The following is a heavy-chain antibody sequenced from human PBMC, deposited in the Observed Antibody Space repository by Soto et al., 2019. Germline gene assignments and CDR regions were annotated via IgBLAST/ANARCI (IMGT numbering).Heavy chain of an antibody. J-gene: IGHJ6*03. V-gene: IGHV3-23*01. CDR3: ARRARPDFYYMDV. CDR1: GFTFSSYV. Sequence: GGSLRLSCSASGFTFSSYVMYWVRQAPGKGLEWVSATSGNGGTSYYANSVKGRFTISRDNSENTLYLQMNSLRPEDTAVYYCARRARPDFYYMDVWGKGTTVTVSS. CDR2: TSGNGGTS. D-gene: IGHD6-6*01.